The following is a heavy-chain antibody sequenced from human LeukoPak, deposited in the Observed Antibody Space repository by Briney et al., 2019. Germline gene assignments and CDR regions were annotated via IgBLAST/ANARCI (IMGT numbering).Heavy chain of an antibody. V-gene: IGHV3-9*01. CDR3: AKQYSAELTGDFDY. CDR2: ISWNSGSI. CDR1: GFTVSSNY. J-gene: IGHJ4*02. D-gene: IGHD1-26*01. Sequence: GGSLRLSCAASGFTVSSNYMSWVRQAPGKGLEWVSGISWNSGSIGYADSVKGRFTISRDNAKNSLYLQMNSLRAEDTALYYCAKQYSAELTGDFDYWGQGTLVTVSS.